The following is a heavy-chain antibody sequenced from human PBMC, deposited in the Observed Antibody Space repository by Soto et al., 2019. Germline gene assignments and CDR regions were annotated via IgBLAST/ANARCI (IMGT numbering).Heavy chain of an antibody. D-gene: IGHD5-12*01. J-gene: IGHJ6*02. CDR3: ARVIGRDGYKSKYYYGMDV. CDR2: IYYSGST. Sequence: SETLSLTCTVSGGSISSGGYYWSWIRQHPGKGLEWIGNIYYSGSTYYNPSLKSRVTVSVDTSKNQFSLKLSPVTAADTAVYYCARVIGRDGYKSKYYYGMDVWGQGTTVTVSS. CDR1: GGSISSGGYY. V-gene: IGHV4-31*03.